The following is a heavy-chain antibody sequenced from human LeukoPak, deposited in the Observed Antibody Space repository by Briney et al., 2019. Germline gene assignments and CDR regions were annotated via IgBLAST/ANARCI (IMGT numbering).Heavy chain of an antibody. Sequence: SETLSLTCAVYGGSFSGYYWSWIRQPPGKGLEWIGEINHSGSTNYNPSLKSRVTISVDTSKNQFSLKLSSVTAADTAVYYCARGGGAAGTGTALSWFDPWGQGTLVTVSS. CDR3: ARGGGAAGTGTALSWFDP. V-gene: IGHV4-34*01. J-gene: IGHJ5*02. CDR1: GGSFSGYY. D-gene: IGHD6-13*01. CDR2: INHSGST.